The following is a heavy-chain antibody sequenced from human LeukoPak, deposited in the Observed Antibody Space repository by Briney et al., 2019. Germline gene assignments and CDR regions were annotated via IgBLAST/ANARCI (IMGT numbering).Heavy chain of an antibody. D-gene: IGHD4-17*01. CDR3: ARSTTVTTSPPFDH. CDR2: IYYSGST. CDR1: GGSISSYY. Sequence: SETLSLTCTVSGGSISSYYWSWIRQPPGKGLEWIGYIYYSGSTNYNPSLKSRVTISVDTSKNQFSLKLSSVTAADTAVYYCARSTTVTTSPPFDHWGQGTLVTVSS. J-gene: IGHJ4*02. V-gene: IGHV4-59*08.